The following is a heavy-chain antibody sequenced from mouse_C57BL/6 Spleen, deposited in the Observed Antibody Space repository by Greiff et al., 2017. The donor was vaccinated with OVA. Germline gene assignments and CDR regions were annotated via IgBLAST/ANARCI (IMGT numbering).Heavy chain of an antibody. Sequence: VQLQQSGAELARPGASVKLSCKASGYTFTSYGISWVKQRTGQGLEWIGEIYPRSGNTYYNEKFKGKATLTADKSSSTAYMELRSLTSEDAAVYYCAGDYYGSSYRGDWGQGTTLTVSS. CDR1: GYTFTSYG. D-gene: IGHD1-1*01. V-gene: IGHV1-81*01. J-gene: IGHJ2*01. CDR3: AGDYYGSSYRGD. CDR2: IYPRSGNT.